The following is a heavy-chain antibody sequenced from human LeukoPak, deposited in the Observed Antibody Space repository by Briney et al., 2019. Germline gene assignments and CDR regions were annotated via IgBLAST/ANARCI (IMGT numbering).Heavy chain of an antibody. J-gene: IGHJ4*02. V-gene: IGHV1-2*02. CDR1: GYTFTGYY. D-gene: IGHD3-9*01. Sequence: ASVKVSCKASGYTFTGYYMHWVRQAPGQGLEWMGWINPNSGGTNYAQKFQGRVTMTRDTSISTAYMELSRLRSDDTAVYHCARDSNDILTGIDYWGQGTLVTVSS. CDR3: ARDSNDILTGIDY. CDR2: INPNSGGT.